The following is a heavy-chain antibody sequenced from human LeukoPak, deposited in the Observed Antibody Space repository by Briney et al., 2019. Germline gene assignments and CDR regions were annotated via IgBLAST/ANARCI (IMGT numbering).Heavy chain of an antibody. CDR2: ISAYNGNT. Sequence: ASVKVSFKASGYTFTSYGISWVRQAPGQGLEWMGWISAYNGNTNYAQKLQGRVTMTTDTSTSTAYMELRSLRSDDTAVYYCARGIPIVVVPAAIRDYYYYYYMDVWGKGTTVTVSS. CDR3: ARGIPIVVVPAAIRDYYYYYYMDV. V-gene: IGHV1-18*01. J-gene: IGHJ6*03. D-gene: IGHD2-2*01. CDR1: GYTFTSYG.